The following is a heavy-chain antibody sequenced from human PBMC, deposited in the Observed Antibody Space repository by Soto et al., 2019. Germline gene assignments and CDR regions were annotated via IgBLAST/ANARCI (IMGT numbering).Heavy chain of an antibody. CDR3: ARLFPSSYQWLHYYYYMDV. D-gene: IGHD6-19*01. CDR1: GFTFSSYG. J-gene: IGHJ6*03. CDR2: IWYDGSNK. Sequence: GGSLRLSCAVSGFTFSSYGMHWVRQAPGKGLEWVAVIWYDGSNKYYADSVKGRFTISRDNSKNTLYLQMNSLRAEDTAVYYCARLFPSSYQWLHYYYYMDVWGKGTTVTVSS. V-gene: IGHV3-33*01.